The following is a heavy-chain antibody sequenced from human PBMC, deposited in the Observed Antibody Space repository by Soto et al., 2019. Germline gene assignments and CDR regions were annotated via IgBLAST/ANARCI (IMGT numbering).Heavy chain of an antibody. CDR2: INAGNGNT. D-gene: IGHD2-21*02. J-gene: IGHJ4*02. CDR1: GYTFTSYA. Sequence: SVKVSCKASGYTFTSYAMHWVRQAPGQRLEWMGWINAGNGNTKYSQKFQGRVTITRDTSASTAYMELSSLRSEDTAVYYCARSIVVATALDYWGQGTLVTVSS. V-gene: IGHV1-3*01. CDR3: ARSIVVATALDY.